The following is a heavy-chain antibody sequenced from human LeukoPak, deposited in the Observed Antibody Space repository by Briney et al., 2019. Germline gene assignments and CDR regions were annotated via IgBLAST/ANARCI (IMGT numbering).Heavy chain of an antibody. CDR3: ARAVNDFWSGFSYYFDC. Sequence: SETLSLTCTASGGTISSGGSYWTLIRQHPGKGLEWIGYMYYSGSPYYNPSLRSRLTISVDTSKNQFSLKLSSVTAADTAVYYCARAVNDFWSGFSYYFDCWGQGTLVTVSS. CDR2: MYYSGSP. J-gene: IGHJ4*02. V-gene: IGHV4-31*03. D-gene: IGHD3-3*01. CDR1: GGTISSGGSY.